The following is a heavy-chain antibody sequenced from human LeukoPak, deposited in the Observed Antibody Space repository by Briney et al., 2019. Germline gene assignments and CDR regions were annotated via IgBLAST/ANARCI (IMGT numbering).Heavy chain of an antibody. Sequence: GWSLRLSCAASGFSFTSYAMSWVRQAPGKGLEWLSRISESDGTTHYADSVQGRFTISRDNSENTLFLQMISLRVDDTAVYYCAKGGWLDNWGQGTLVTVSS. CDR3: AKGGWLDN. CDR2: ISESDGTT. V-gene: IGHV3-23*01. D-gene: IGHD2-15*01. J-gene: IGHJ4*02. CDR1: GFSFTSYA.